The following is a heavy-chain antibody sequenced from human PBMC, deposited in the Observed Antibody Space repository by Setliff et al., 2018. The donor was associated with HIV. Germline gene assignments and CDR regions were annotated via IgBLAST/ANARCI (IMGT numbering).Heavy chain of an antibody. V-gene: IGHV3-23*01. Sequence: GGSLRLSCAASGFAFSFYAMNWVRQAPGKGLEWVSAISGNGGSTYYADSVKGRFTFSRDTSKNTLYLQMNSLRAEDTAVYYCAKVRWFGELSPFDYWGQGTLVTVSS. J-gene: IGHJ4*02. CDR3: AKVRWFGELSPFDY. CDR1: GFAFSFYA. CDR2: ISGNGGST. D-gene: IGHD3-10*01.